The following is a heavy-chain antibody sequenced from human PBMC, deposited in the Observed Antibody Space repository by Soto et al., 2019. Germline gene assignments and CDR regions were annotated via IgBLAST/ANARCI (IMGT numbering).Heavy chain of an antibody. CDR1: GFSFSTYG. CDR3: ATEGAYNKSYYYGMDV. Sequence: QVQLVESGGGVVQPGRSLRLSCAASGFSFSTYGMNWVRQAPGRGLEWVALISFDGSKEFYADSVQGRFTISRDNSKNTLYLQMDSLGAEEAAVYYCATEGAYNKSYYYGMDVWGQGTTVTISS. D-gene: IGHD4-4*01. CDR2: ISFDGSKE. V-gene: IGHV3-30*03. J-gene: IGHJ6*02.